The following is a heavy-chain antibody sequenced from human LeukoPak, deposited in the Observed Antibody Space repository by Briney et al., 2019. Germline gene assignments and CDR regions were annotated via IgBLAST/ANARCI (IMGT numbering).Heavy chain of an antibody. Sequence: GGSLRLSCEASGFMFTNYAMSWVRQAPGKGLEWVSSISGSGNSPYYADSVKGRFTISRDNSDNTLYLQMKSLRADDSAVYYCAKDGLYNWFGPWGQGTLVTVSS. CDR1: GFMFTNYA. CDR2: ISGSGNSP. V-gene: IGHV3-23*01. J-gene: IGHJ5*02. CDR3: AKDGLYNWFGP. D-gene: IGHD5-12*01.